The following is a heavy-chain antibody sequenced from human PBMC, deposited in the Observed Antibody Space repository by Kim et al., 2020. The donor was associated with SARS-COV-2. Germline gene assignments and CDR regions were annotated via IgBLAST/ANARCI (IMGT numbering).Heavy chain of an antibody. D-gene: IGHD3-3*01. V-gene: IGHV3-23*01. Sequence: ADSLTVRFTISRDNSKNTLYLQMNSLRAEDTAVYYCAKGPYYEFWSDYYSWGQGTLVTVSS. CDR3: AKGPYYEFWSDYYS. J-gene: IGHJ1*01.